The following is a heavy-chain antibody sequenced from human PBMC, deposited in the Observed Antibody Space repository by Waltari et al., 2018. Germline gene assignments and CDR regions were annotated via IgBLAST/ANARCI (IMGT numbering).Heavy chain of an antibody. CDR2: IYTGGST. D-gene: IGHD4-17*01. CDR1: RFTVSRTY. Sequence: EVHLVESGGGLIQPGGSLRLSCAASRFTVSRTYMSWVRQAPGKGPGWVSVIYTGGSTHYADSVKGRFTSSRDNSKNTLYLQMSGLRAEDTAVYYCATADNQDYGDYLDYWGQGTLVTVSS. V-gene: IGHV3-53*01. CDR3: ATADNQDYGDYLDY. J-gene: IGHJ4*02.